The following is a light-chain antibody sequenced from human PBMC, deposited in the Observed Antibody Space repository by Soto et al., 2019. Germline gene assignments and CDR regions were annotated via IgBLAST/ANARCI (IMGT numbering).Light chain of an antibody. CDR2: AAS. CDR3: QQHNSYPLT. Sequence: DIQMTQSPPFLSASVGDIVTITCRASQNIRTYLTWYQQKPGEAPELLIYAASTLQSGVPSRFSGSGSGTEFTLTISSLQPEDFATYYCQQHNSYPLTFGGGTKVDIK. J-gene: IGKJ4*01. CDR1: QNIRTY. V-gene: IGKV1-9*01.